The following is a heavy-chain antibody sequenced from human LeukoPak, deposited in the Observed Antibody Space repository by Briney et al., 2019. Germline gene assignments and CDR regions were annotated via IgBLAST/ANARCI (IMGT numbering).Heavy chain of an antibody. J-gene: IGHJ6*03. V-gene: IGHV1-8*01. CDR1: GYTFTSYD. D-gene: IGHD2-15*01. Sequence: ASVKVSCKASGYTFTSYDINWVRQATGQGLEWMGWMNPNSGNTGYAQKFQGRVTMTRDTSTSTVYMELSSLRSEDTAVYYCARAPSVGGVIYYYMDVWGKGTTVTISS. CDR2: MNPNSGNT. CDR3: ARAPSVGGVIYYYMDV.